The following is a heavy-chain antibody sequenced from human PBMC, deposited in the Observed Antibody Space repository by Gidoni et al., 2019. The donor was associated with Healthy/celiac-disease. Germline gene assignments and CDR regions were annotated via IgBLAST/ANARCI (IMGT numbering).Heavy chain of an antibody. CDR1: GCTFSRFA. CDR2: ISGSGGST. Sequence: EVQLLESGGGLVQPGGSLSLSCAASGCTFSRFALSWVRQAPGQGLGWVSAISGSGGSTYYADSVKGRFTISRDNSKNTLYLQMNSLRAEDTAVYYCVKILRFLEWPEDYWGQGTLVTVSS. V-gene: IGHV3-23*01. J-gene: IGHJ4*02. D-gene: IGHD3-3*01. CDR3: VKILRFLEWPEDY.